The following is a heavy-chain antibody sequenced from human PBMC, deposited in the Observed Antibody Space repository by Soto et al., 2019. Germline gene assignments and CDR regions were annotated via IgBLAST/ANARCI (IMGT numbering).Heavy chain of an antibody. J-gene: IGHJ2*01. CDR2: IRNKVNSYAT. CDR1: GFTFSGSA. D-gene: IGHD1-26*01. Sequence: EVQLVESGGGLVQPGGSLKISCAASGFTFSGSAMHWVRQAPGKGLEWVGRIRNKVNSYATVYAASVKGRFTMSRDDSKNRGNLEMSDLKAGDAVLSYCTCLPRANGGTGGRYFALWGRGTLVTVSS. V-gene: IGHV3-73*02. CDR3: TCLPRANGGTGGRYFAL.